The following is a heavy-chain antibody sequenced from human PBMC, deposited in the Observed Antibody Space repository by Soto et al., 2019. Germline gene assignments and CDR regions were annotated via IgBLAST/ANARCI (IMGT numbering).Heavy chain of an antibody. CDR2: INGDGSST. CDR3: AVHGDYDAFDM. J-gene: IGHJ3*02. CDR1: GFTFSHYW. Sequence: EVQVVESGGGIVQPGGSLRLSCAGSGFTFSHYWMHWVRQAPGEGLVWISRINGDGSSTSYGDSVKGRFTISRDNAKNTLYLQLYTLRPEDTAVYYCAVHGDYDAFDMWGQGTMVTVSS. V-gene: IGHV3-74*01. D-gene: IGHD4-17*01.